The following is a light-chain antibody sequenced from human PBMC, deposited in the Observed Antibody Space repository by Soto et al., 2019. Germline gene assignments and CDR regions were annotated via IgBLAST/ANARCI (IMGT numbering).Light chain of an antibody. CDR1: QSVSNNY. CDR2: DIS. CDR3: QQYGSSEII. V-gene: IGKV3-20*01. J-gene: IGKJ5*01. Sequence: EIVMTQSPATLSVSPGDRATLSFRASQSVSNNYLAWYQQKPGQAPRLLIYDISSRATGIPDRFSGSVSGTDFTLTITRLEPEDFAVFYCQQYGSSEIIFGQGTRLEIK.